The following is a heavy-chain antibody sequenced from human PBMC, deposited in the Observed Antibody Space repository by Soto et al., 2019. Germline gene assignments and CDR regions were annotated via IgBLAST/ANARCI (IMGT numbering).Heavy chain of an antibody. CDR1: GGSISSSSYY. CDR3: ARVLRFLEGPPPVYYFDY. V-gene: IGHV4-39*01. D-gene: IGHD3-3*01. CDR2: IYYSGST. Sequence: SETLSLTCTVSGGSISSSSYYWGWILQPPGKGLEWIGSIYYSGSTYYNPSLKSRVTISVDTSKNQFSLKLSSVTAADTAVYYCARVLRFLEGPPPVYYFDYWGQGTLVTVSS. J-gene: IGHJ4*02.